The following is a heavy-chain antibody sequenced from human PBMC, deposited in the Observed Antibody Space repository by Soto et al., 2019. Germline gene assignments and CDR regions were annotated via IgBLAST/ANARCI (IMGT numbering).Heavy chain of an antibody. CDR2: ISWNSGSI. J-gene: IGHJ4*02. CDR3: AKDIRSSGWDTFDY. CDR1: GFTFADSA. D-gene: IGHD6-19*01. V-gene: IGHV3-9*01. Sequence: SLILSCEASGFTFADSAMHSIREAPGTGLDCVSGISWNSGSIVYADSVKGRFTTSRDNAKNSLYLQMNSLRAEDTGLYYCAKDIRSSGWDTFDYWGQGTLVTVSS.